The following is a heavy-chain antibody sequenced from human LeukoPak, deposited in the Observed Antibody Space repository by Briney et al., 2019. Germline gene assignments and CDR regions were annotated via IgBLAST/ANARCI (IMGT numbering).Heavy chain of an antibody. CDR2: INHSGST. CDR1: GGSFSGYY. J-gene: IGHJ4*02. Sequence: PSETLSLTCAVYGGSFSGYYWSWIRQPPGKGLEWIGEINHSGSTNYNPSLKRPVTISVDTSKTQFSLKLSSVTAADTAVYYCARGSHYFDYWGQGTLVTVSS. CDR3: ARGSHYFDY. V-gene: IGHV4-34*01.